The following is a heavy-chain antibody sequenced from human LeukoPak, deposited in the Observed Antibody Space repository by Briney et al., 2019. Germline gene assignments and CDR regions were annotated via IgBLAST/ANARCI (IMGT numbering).Heavy chain of an antibody. D-gene: IGHD4-17*01. J-gene: IGHJ4*02. Sequence: GGSLRLSCAASGFTFSSYSMNWVRQAPGKGLEWVSSISSSSSYIYYADSVKGRFTISRDNAKNSLYLQMNSLRAEDTAVYYCARSPTVTTWPLVDYWGQGTLVTVSS. CDR3: ARSPTVTTWPLVDY. CDR2: ISSSSSYI. CDR1: GFTFSSYS. V-gene: IGHV3-21*01.